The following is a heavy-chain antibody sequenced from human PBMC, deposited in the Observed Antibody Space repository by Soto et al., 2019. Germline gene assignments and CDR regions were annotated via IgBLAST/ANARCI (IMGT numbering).Heavy chain of an antibody. J-gene: IGHJ4*02. CDR1: GYTFTSYG. Sequence: GASVKVSCKASGYTFTSYGISWVRQAPGQGLEWMGCISAYNGNTNYAQKLQGRVTMTTDTSTSTAHMELRSLRSDDTAVYYCARTTPSSGLIVGGGNYFDYWGQGTLVTVSS. CDR3: ARTTPSSGLIVGGGNYFDY. D-gene: IGHD6-19*01. V-gene: IGHV1-18*01. CDR2: ISAYNGNT.